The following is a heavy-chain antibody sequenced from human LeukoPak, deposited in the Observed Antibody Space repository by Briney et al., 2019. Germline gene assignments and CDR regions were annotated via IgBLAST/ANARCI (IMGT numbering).Heavy chain of an antibody. CDR3: VREVSAANAGYMDV. CDR1: GYTFTNYG. CDR2: ISVFYGHT. J-gene: IGHJ6*03. Sequence: ASVKVSCKASGYTFTNYGISWVRQAPGQGLEWMGWISVFYGHTNYSQNFQGRLTMTTHTSTRTAYLELRSLRSDDTAVYYCVREVSAANAGYMDVWGTGTTVTVSS. D-gene: IGHD6-13*01. V-gene: IGHV1-18*01.